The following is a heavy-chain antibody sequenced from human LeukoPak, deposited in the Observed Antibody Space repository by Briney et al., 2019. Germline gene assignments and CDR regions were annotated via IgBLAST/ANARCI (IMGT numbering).Heavy chain of an antibody. CDR2: IYTTGST. Sequence: SETLSLTCTVSGGSISSSYWSWIRQPAGKGLEWIGRIYTTGSTNYNPSLKSRVTMSVDTSKNQFSLKLSSVTAADTALYYCARGNKVGGSNPWGQGTLVTVSS. J-gene: IGHJ5*02. V-gene: IGHV4-4*07. CDR3: ARGNKVGGSNP. D-gene: IGHD1-26*01. CDR1: GGSISSSY.